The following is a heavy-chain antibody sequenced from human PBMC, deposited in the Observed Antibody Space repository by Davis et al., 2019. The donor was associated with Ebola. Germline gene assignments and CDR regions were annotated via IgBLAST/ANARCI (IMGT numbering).Heavy chain of an antibody. J-gene: IGHJ6*02. CDR3: AMGDYYYSSGYYYYYYGMDV. CDR2: ISGDGGST. Sequence: GESLKISCAASGFTFDDYAMHWVRQAPGKGLEWVSLISGDGGSTYYADSVKGRFTISRDNSKNSLYLQMNSLRTEDTALYYCAMGDYYYSSGYYYYYYGMDVWGQGTTVTVSS. CDR1: GFTFDDYA. D-gene: IGHD3-22*01. V-gene: IGHV3-43*02.